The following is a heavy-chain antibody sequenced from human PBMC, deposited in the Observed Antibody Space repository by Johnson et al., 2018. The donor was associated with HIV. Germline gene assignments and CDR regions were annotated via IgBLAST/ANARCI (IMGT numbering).Heavy chain of an antibody. CDR1: GFTFDDYA. D-gene: IGHD3-3*01. Sequence: DVQVVESGGGLVQPGRSLRLSCAASGFTFDDYAMHWVRQAPGKGLEWVSGISWNSGSIGYADSVKGRFTISRDNAKNSLYLQMNSLSTEDKVVYYCARDLTYYNFWCWYWGDAFDVWGQGTMVTVSS. J-gene: IGHJ3*01. CDR3: ARDLTYYNFWCWYWGDAFDV. CDR2: ISWNSGSI. V-gene: IGHV3-9*01.